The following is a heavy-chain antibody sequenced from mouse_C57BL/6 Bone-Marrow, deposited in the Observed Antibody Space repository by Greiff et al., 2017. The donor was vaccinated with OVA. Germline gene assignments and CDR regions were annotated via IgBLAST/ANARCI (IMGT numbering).Heavy chain of an antibody. CDR3: AREDYGSSYDYYAMDY. D-gene: IGHD1-1*01. V-gene: IGHV5-17*01. CDR2: ISSGSSTI. Sequence: EVNVVESGGGLVKPGGSLKLSCAASGFTFSDYGMHWVRQAPEKGLEWVAYISSGSSTIYYADPVKGRFTISRDNAKNTLFLQMTSLRSEDTAMYYCAREDYGSSYDYYAMDYWGQGTSVTVSS. J-gene: IGHJ4*01. CDR1: GFTFSDYG.